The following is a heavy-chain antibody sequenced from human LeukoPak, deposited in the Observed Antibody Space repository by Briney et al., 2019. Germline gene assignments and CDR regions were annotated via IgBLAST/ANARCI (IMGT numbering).Heavy chain of an antibody. V-gene: IGHV3-21*01. Sequence: PGGSLRLSCAASGFTFSSYSMNWVRQAPGKGLEWVSSITSSSSYIYYADSLKGRFTISRDNAKNSLYLQMNSLRAEDTAVYYCARESPRYGMDVWGQGTTVTVSS. CDR1: GFTFSSYS. CDR2: ITSSSSYI. CDR3: ARESPRYGMDV. J-gene: IGHJ6*02.